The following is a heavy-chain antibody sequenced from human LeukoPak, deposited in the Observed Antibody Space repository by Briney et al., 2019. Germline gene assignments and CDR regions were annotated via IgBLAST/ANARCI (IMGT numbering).Heavy chain of an antibody. Sequence: GGSLRLSCAASGFTFSDYYMSWIRQAPGRGLEWVSYISKNGDHTNYADSLKGRFTTSRDNDKNSVYLQISSLRAEDAALYYCARGSGYFDIWGRGTRVTVTS. CDR2: ISKNGDHT. J-gene: IGHJ2*01. CDR1: GFTFSDYY. CDR3: ARGSGYFDI. V-gene: IGHV3-11*05.